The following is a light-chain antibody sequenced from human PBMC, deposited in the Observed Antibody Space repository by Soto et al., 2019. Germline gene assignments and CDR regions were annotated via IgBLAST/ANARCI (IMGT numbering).Light chain of an antibody. J-gene: IGLJ1*01. V-gene: IGLV2-14*03. Sequence: QSVLTQPASVSGSPGQSIIISCTGTSSDVGGYDYVSWYQHHPGKAPKLIICDVSDRPSGVSNRFSGSKSGNTAPLTISGLQAEDEGDYYCSSYTTSSTPCVFGTGTRSPS. CDR1: SSDVGGYDY. CDR2: DVS. CDR3: SSYTTSSTPCV.